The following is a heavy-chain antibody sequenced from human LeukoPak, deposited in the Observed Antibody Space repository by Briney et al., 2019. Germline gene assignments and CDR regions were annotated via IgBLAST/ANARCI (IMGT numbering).Heavy chain of an antibody. V-gene: IGHV1-18*01. CDR2: ISAYNGNT. CDR3: AREEAVAGVGYYYYYMDV. Sequence: GASVKVSCKASGYTFTSYGISWVRQAPGQGLEGMGWISAYNGNTNYAQKLQGRVTMTTDTSTSTAYMELRSLRSDDTAVYYCAREEAVAGVGYYYYYMDVWGKGTTVTVSS. J-gene: IGHJ6*03. D-gene: IGHD6-19*01. CDR1: GYTFTSYG.